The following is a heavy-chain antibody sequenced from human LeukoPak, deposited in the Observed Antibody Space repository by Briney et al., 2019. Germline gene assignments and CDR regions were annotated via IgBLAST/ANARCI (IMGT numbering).Heavy chain of an antibody. CDR1: VGSFSGYY. CDR2: INHSGST. D-gene: IGHD6-6*01. J-gene: IGHJ4*02. V-gene: IGHV4-34*01. Sequence: SETLSLTCAVYVGSFSGYYWSWIRQPPGKGLEWIGEINHSGSTNYNPPLKSRVTISVDTSKTQFSLKLSSVTAADTAVYYCARPRIAARSPFDYWGQGTLVTVSS. CDR3: ARPRIAARSPFDY.